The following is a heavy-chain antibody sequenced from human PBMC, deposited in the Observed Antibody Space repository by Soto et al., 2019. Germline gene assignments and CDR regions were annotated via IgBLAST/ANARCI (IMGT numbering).Heavy chain of an antibody. J-gene: IGHJ4*02. Sequence: ASVKVSCKASGYTFTSYYMHWVRQAPGQGLEWMGIINPSGGSTSYAQKFQGRVTMTRDTSTSTVYMELSSLRPEDTAVYYCARAPLAYCGGDCYSDYFDYWGQGTLVTVSS. D-gene: IGHD2-21*02. CDR3: ARAPLAYCGGDCYSDYFDY. V-gene: IGHV1-46*01. CDR2: INPSGGST. CDR1: GYTFTSYY.